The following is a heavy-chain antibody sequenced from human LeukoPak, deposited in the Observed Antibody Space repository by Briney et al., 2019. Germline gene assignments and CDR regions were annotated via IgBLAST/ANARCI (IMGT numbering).Heavy chain of an antibody. CDR1: GFTFSSYA. CDR3: AKKDETDTASPGFDY. J-gene: IGHJ4*02. V-gene: IGHV3-23*01. Sequence: GGSLRLSCAASGFTFSSYAMSWVRQAAGKGLEWVSAISGSGGSTYYADSVKGRFTISRDNSKNTLYLQMNSLRAEDTAVYYCAKKDETDTASPGFDYWGQGTLVTVSS. CDR2: ISGSGGST. D-gene: IGHD5-18*01.